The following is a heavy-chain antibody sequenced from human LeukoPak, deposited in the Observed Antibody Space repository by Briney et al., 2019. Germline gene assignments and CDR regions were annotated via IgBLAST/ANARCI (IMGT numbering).Heavy chain of an antibody. J-gene: IGHJ4*02. V-gene: IGHV4-59*08. CDR3: ARHRTSGGGLDY. CDR2: IYYSGST. CDR1: GGSMSSYS. D-gene: IGHD1/OR15-1a*01. Sequence: SETLSLTCTVSGGSMSSYSWSWIRQPPGEGLEWIGFIYYSGSTNYNPSLKSRVTISVDTSKNQFSLKVNSVTAADTAVYYCARHRTSGGGLDYWGQGTLVTVSS.